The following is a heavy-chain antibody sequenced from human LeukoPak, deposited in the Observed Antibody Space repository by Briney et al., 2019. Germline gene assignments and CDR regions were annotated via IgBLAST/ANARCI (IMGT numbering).Heavy chain of an antibody. CDR3: ARGGYYGSGNDFRFDP. CDR2: IHYTGST. CDR1: GGSISSYY. V-gene: IGHV4-59*01. D-gene: IGHD3-10*01. J-gene: IGHJ5*02. Sequence: SGTLSLTCTVSGGSISSYYWSWIRQSPGKGLECIGYIHYTGSTNYNPSLKSRVTISVETSKNQFSLKLKSVTAADTAVYYCARGGYYGSGNDFRFDPWGQGTLVTVSS.